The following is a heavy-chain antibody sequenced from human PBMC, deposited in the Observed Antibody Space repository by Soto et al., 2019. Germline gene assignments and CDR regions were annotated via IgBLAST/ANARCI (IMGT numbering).Heavy chain of an antibody. CDR1: GYIFINYG. J-gene: IGHJ4*02. CDR2: ISPYNSNT. D-gene: IGHD2-8*01. V-gene: IGHV1-18*01. Sequence: ASVKVSCKASGYIFINYGISWMRQAPGQGLEWMGWISPYNSNTHYAQSLLGRVTVTRDTSTSTAYMELRSLRSDDTAVYYCGRTGGDCTQGVCYDYWGQGTLVTVSS. CDR3: GRTGGDCTQGVCYDY.